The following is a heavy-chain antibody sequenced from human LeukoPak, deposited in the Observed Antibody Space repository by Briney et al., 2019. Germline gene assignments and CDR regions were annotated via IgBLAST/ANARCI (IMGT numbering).Heavy chain of an antibody. CDR1: GGSISSSSYY. CDR3: APLSTIFGVVYYYMDV. Sequence: SETLSLTCTVSGGSISSSSYYWGWIRQPPGKGLEWIGSIYYSGSTYYNPSLKSQVTISVDTSKNQFSLKLSSVTAADTAVYYCAPLSTIFGVVYYYMDVWGKGTTVTVSS. D-gene: IGHD3-3*01. V-gene: IGHV4-39*01. CDR2: IYYSGST. J-gene: IGHJ6*03.